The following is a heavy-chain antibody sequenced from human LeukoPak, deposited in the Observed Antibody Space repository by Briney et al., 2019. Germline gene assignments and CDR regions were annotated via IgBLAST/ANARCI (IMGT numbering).Heavy chain of an antibody. J-gene: IGHJ5*02. V-gene: IGHV3-53*01. Sequence: PGGSLRLSCAASGFTVSSNYMSWVRQAPGKGLEWVSVIYSGGSTYYADSVKGRFTISRDNSKNTLYLQMNSLRAEDTAVYYCAKDRGGITMVRGVIDWFDPWGQGTLVTVSS. CDR2: IYSGGST. D-gene: IGHD3-10*01. CDR3: AKDRGGITMVRGVIDWFDP. CDR1: GFTVSSNY.